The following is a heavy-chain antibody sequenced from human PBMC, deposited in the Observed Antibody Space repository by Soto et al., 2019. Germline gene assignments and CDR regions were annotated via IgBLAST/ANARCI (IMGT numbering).Heavy chain of an antibody. CDR3: VRDRAVDWYLDL. CDR1: GYSFSSCA. V-gene: IGHV1-3*04. Sequence: SGAEVKKPGASVRLSCKTSGYSFSSCAIHWVRLAPGQRFEWMGWINTDSGNTKYSQKFQGRVTITRDTAASTAYMELTSLASEDTATYYCVRDRAVDWYLDLWGRGTLVTVSS. J-gene: IGHJ2*01. CDR2: INTDSGNT. D-gene: IGHD6-19*01.